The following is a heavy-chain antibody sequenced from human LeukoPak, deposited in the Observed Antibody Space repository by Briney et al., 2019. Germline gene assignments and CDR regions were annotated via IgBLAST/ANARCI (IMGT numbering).Heavy chain of an antibody. CDR3: ARDWTNGPFGAFDI. CDR1: GGSISSYY. CDR2: IYNNENI. J-gene: IGHJ3*02. Sequence: SGTLSLTCTVSGGSISSYYWSWIRQPPGKGLEWIGYIYNNENINYNPSLKSRVTMSIDTSQKQCSLKLTSVTAADTAVYYCARDWTNGPFGAFDIWGQGTVVTVSS. D-gene: IGHD3/OR15-3a*01. V-gene: IGHV4-59*01.